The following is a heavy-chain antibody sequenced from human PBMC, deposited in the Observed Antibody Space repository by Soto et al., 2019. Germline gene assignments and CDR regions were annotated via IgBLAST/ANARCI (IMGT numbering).Heavy chain of an antibody. CDR2: ISASGGST. V-gene: IGHV3-23*01. J-gene: IGHJ6*02. Sequence: GGSLRLSCAASGFTFSSYAMSWVRQAPGKGLEWVSGISASGGSTYYADSVKGRFTISRDNSRNTLYLQVNSLRAEDTAVYYCAKAPAFYYYYGMDVWGQGTTVTVSS. D-gene: IGHD2-2*01. CDR3: AKAPAFYYYYGMDV. CDR1: GFTFSSYA.